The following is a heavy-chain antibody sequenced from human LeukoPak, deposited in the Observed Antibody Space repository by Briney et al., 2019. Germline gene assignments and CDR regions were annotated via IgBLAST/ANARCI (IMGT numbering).Heavy chain of an antibody. CDR2: IKSKTDVATT. V-gene: IGHV3-15*01. CDR1: GFTFSNAW. J-gene: IGHJ4*02. CDR3: TPGPN. Sequence: GGSLRLSCAASGFTFSNAWMSWVRQAPGKGLEWVGRIKSKTDVATTDYAAPVKGRFTISRDDSKNTLYLQMNSLKTEDTAVYYCTPGPNWGQGTLVTVSS.